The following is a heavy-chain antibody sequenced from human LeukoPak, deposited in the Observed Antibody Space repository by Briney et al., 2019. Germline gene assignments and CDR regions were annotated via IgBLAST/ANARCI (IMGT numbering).Heavy chain of an antibody. CDR3: ARDRWGGTSAAAFDI. CDR2: IIPILGIA. CDR1: GGTFSSYA. V-gene: IGHV1-69*04. Sequence: ASVKVSCKASGGTFSSYAISWVRQAPGQGLEWMGRIIPILGIANYAQKFQGRVTITADKSTSTAYMELSSLRSEDTAVYYCARDRWGGTSAAAFDIWGQGTMVTVSS. J-gene: IGHJ3*02. D-gene: IGHD1-1*01.